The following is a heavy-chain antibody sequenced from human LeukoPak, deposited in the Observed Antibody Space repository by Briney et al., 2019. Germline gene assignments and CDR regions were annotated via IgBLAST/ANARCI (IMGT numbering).Heavy chain of an antibody. J-gene: IGHJ4*02. Sequence: ASVKVSCKASGYTFTTNHIHWVRQAPGQGLEWMGIVNPRGRITNYAHKFQGRVTMTSDTSTSTVYMELSSLRSEDTAVYYCAREQGQVPGPLVVAGTYYFDYWGQGTLVTVSS. CDR3: AREQGQVPGPLVVAGTYYFDY. D-gene: IGHD2-15*01. CDR2: VNPRGRIT. V-gene: IGHV1-46*01. CDR1: GYTFTTNH.